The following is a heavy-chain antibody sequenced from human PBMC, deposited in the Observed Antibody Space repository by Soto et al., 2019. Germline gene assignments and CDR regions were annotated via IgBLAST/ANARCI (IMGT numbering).Heavy chain of an antibody. CDR1: GFTFSSYG. J-gene: IGHJ4*02. Sequence: GSLRLSCAASGFTFSSYGMHWVRQAPGKGLEWVAVIWYDGSNKYYADSVKGRFTISRDNSKNTLYLQMNSLRAEDTAVYYCAKGRCGGDCSGFDSWGQGTLVTVSS. D-gene: IGHD2-21*01. CDR3: AKGRCGGDCSGFDS. CDR2: IWYDGSNK. V-gene: IGHV3-30*02.